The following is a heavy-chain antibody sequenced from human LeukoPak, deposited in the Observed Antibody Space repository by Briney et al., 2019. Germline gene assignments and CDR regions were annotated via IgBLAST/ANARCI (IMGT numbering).Heavy chain of an antibody. Sequence: GGSLRLSCAASGFTFDDYAMHWVRQAPGKGLEWVSGISWNSGSIGYADSVKGRFTISRDNSKNTLYLQMNSLRAEDTAVYYCAKDQKWELPHYFDYWGQGTLVTVSS. D-gene: IGHD1-26*01. J-gene: IGHJ4*02. CDR1: GFTFDDYA. CDR2: ISWNSGSI. CDR3: AKDQKWELPHYFDY. V-gene: IGHV3-9*01.